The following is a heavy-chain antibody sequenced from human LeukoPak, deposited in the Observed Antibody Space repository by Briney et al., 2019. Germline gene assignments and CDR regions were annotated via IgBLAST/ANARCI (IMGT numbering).Heavy chain of an antibody. Sequence: SETLSLTCDVYGGSFSGYYWSWIRQPPGKGLEWIGGISQSGSTNYNPSLKSRVTILVDSSENQFSLKLSAVTAADTAVYYCARGFPAAGGYFYGSGSYPPRGLDVWGQGTTVTVSS. CDR3: ARGFPAAGGYFYGSGSYPPRGLDV. CDR2: ISQSGST. D-gene: IGHD3-10*01. CDR1: GGSFSGYY. J-gene: IGHJ6*02. V-gene: IGHV4-34*01.